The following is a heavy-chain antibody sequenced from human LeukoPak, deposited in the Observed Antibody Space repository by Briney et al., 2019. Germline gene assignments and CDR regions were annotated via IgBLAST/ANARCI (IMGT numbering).Heavy chain of an antibody. Sequence: PSETLSLTCTVSGGSISSYYWSWIRQPPGKGLEWIGYIYCSGSTNYNPSLKSRVTISVDTSKNQFSLKLSSVTAADTAVYYCATTDYGGNPRFTFWGQGTLVTVSS. CDR2: IYCSGST. V-gene: IGHV4-59*01. D-gene: IGHD4-23*01. CDR1: GGSISSYY. J-gene: IGHJ4*02. CDR3: ATTDYGGNPRFTF.